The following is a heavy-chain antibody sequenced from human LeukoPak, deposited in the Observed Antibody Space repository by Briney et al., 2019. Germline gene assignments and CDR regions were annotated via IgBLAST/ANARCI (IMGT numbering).Heavy chain of an antibody. D-gene: IGHD6-19*01. CDR3: AKDNSSGWYQMYYFDY. V-gene: IGHV3-30*02. J-gene: IGHJ4*02. Sequence: GGSLRLSCAASGFTFSSYGMHGVRQAPGKGLEWVAFIRYDGSNKYYADSVKGRFTISRDNSKNTLCLQMNSLRAEDTAVYYCAKDNSSGWYQMYYFDYWGQGTLVTVSS. CDR1: GFTFSSYG. CDR2: IRYDGSNK.